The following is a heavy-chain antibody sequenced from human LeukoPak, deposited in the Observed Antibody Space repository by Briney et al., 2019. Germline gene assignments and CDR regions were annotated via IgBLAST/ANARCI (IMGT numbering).Heavy chain of an antibody. CDR2: LYHSGNT. D-gene: IGHD5-18*01. CDR1: GYSISSGYY. CDR3: ARDSVDTAMVTDY. Sequence: SETLSLTCTVSGYSISSGYYWGWIRQPPGKGLEWIGSLYHSGNTYYNPSLKSRVTISVDTSKNQFSLKLSPVTAADTAVYYCARDSVDTAMVTDYWGQGTLVTVSS. V-gene: IGHV4-38-2*02. J-gene: IGHJ4*02.